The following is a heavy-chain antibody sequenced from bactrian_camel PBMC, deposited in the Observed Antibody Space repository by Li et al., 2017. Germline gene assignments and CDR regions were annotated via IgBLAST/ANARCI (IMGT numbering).Heavy chain of an antibody. CDR2: ITSDGTT. V-gene: IGHV3S53*01. CDR1: GFTSPDYF. D-gene: IGHD6*01. Sequence: QVQLVESGGGSVQAGGSLRLSCTVSGFTSPDYFMGWFRRQAPGQMCELVATITSDGTTDYADSVKGRFTISTDNTKNILYLQMNGLQSWDTALHYCAKCNTVSWSNSWCRNFGSRGQGTQVTVS. CDR3: AKCNTVSWSNSWCRNFGS. J-gene: IGHJ6*01.